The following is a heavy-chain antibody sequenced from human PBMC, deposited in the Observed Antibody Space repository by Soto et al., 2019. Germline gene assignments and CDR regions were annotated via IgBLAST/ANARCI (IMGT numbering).Heavy chain of an antibody. CDR3: ARHLGGNHYYYGMDV. J-gene: IGHJ6*02. D-gene: IGHD3-16*01. Sequence: QVQLVQSGAEVKKPGSSVKVSCKASGGTFSSYAISWVRQTPGQGLEWMGGIIPIFGTADYAQKFQGRVTITADNFTSTAYMELSSLRSEDTAVYYCARHLGGNHYYYGMDVWGQGTTVTVSS. CDR1: GGTFSSYA. V-gene: IGHV1-69*14. CDR2: IIPIFGTA.